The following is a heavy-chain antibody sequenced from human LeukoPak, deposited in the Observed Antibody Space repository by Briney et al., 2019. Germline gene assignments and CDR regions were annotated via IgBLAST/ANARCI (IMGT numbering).Heavy chain of an antibody. D-gene: IGHD6-19*01. J-gene: IGHJ4*02. CDR1: GGSITSTNY. CDR2: VNLQGST. V-gene: IGHV4-4*02. Sequence: SETLSLTCGVSGGSITSTNYWTWVRQPPGKGLEWIGEVNLQGSTNYNPSLMGRVAISVDMSENHISLQLTSVTAADTAVYYCARQGVRSGWPDYWGQGTLVTVSS. CDR3: ARQGVRSGWPDY.